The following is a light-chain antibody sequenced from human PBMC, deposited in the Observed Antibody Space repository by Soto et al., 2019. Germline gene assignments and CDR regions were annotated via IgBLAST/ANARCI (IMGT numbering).Light chain of an antibody. V-gene: IGKV3-11*01. CDR3: QQRSNWPST. CDR2: DAS. J-gene: IGKJ4*01. CDR1: QSVSSY. Sequence: EIVLTQSPATLSLSPGERATLSCRASQSVSSYLAWYQQKPGHAPRLLLYDASNSTTRIPARFSGSGSGTDFTLTISSLEPEDFAVYYCQQRSNWPSTFGGGTKVEIK.